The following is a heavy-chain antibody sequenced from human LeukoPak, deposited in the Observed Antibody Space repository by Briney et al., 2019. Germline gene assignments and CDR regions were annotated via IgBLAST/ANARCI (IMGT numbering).Heavy chain of an antibody. D-gene: IGHD2-15*01. Sequence: EPGGSLRLSCDASGFIFSSFWMTWLRQAPGKGLEWVANIKQDGSEKYYVDSVKGRFTISRNNAKNSLYLQMNSLRVEDTAVYYCARDPPKWLQLPLLWGQGTLVTVSS. CDR2: IKQDGSEK. J-gene: IGHJ4*02. CDR1: GFIFSSFW. CDR3: ARDPPKWLQLPLL. V-gene: IGHV3-7*01.